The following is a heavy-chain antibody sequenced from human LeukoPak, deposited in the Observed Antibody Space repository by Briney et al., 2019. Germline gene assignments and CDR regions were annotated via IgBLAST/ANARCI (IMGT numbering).Heavy chain of an antibody. V-gene: IGHV4-59*08. CDR3: ARTDTAGEGFDP. Sequence: SETLSLTCTVSGGSISSYYWSWIRQPPGKGLEWIGYIYYSGSTNYNPSLKSRVTISVDTSKNQFSLKLSSVTAADTAVYYCARTDTAGEGFDPGGQGPLVTVSS. J-gene: IGHJ5*02. CDR2: IYYSGST. CDR1: GGSISSYY. D-gene: IGHD5-18*01.